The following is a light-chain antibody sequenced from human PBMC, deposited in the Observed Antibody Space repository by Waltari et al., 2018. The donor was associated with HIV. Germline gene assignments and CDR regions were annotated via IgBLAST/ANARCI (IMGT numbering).Light chain of an antibody. CDR2: GAS. CDR3: QQYGSAPRT. Sequence: EIVLTQSPGTLSLSPGERATLSCRASQAVSSNYLAWYQHKPGQAPKLLIYGASTRATGIPDRFSGSGSGTEFTLTISRLEPEDFAVFYCQQYGSAPRTFGQWTKVEIK. J-gene: IGKJ1*01. CDR1: QAVSSNY. V-gene: IGKV3-20*01.